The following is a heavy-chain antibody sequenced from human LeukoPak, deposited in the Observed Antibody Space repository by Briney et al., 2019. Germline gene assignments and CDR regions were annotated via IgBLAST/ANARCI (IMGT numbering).Heavy chain of an antibody. CDR2: ISYDGSNK. CDR1: GFTLSSYG. Sequence: PGRSLRLSCAASGFTLSSYGMHWVRQAPGKGLEWVAVISYDGSNKYHADSLKGRFTISRDNSKNTLYLQMNGLRAEDTAVYYCAKDPLCSSTSCYLFQYWGQGTLVTVSS. J-gene: IGHJ4*02. CDR3: AKDPLCSSTSCYLFQY. D-gene: IGHD2-2*01. V-gene: IGHV3-30*18.